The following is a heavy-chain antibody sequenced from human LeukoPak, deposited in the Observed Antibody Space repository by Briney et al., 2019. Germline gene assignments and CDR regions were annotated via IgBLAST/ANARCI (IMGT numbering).Heavy chain of an antibody. Sequence: SETLSLTCSVSNYSLKRGYYWGWIRQPPGKGLEWIGNIYHTGYSYSNPSLKSRVSLSVDTSKNQFSLRLSSVTAADTAVYFCARVRMVRGPNPHYWGQGTLATVSS. CDR1: NYSLKRGYY. V-gene: IGHV4-38-2*02. D-gene: IGHD3-10*01. CDR2: IYHTGYS. J-gene: IGHJ4*02. CDR3: ARVRMVRGPNPHY.